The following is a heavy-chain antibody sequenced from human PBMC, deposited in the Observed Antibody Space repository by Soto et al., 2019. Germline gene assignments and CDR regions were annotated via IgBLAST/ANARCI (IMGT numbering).Heavy chain of an antibody. Sequence: ASVKVSCKASGYTFTSYDINWVRQATGQGLEYLGWMNPNSGNTGYVQKFQGRVTMTRDTSISTAYMDLSSLRSEDTAVYFCARGVKYGAYSRWFDPWGQGTLVTVS. J-gene: IGHJ5*02. CDR1: GYTFTSYD. CDR3: ARGVKYGAYSRWFDP. V-gene: IGHV1-8*01. D-gene: IGHD4-17*01. CDR2: MNPNSGNT.